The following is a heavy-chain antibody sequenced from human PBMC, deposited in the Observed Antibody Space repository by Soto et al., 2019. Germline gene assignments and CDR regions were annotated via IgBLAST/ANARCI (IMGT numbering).Heavy chain of an antibody. CDR1: GYIFSNYG. J-gene: IGHJ4*02. CDR3: ARESGTGVGTTSY. D-gene: IGHD1-26*01. CDR2: ISAYNGER. V-gene: IGHV1-18*01. Sequence: GASVKVSCKASGYIFSNYGINWMRQAPGQGLEWMGWISAYNGERKYAQKFQGRVSMTTDTSTNTAYLELGSLRSDDTAVYYCARESGTGVGTTSYWGQGTLVTVSS.